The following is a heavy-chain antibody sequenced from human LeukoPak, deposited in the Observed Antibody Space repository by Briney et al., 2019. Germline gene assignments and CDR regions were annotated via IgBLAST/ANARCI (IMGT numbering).Heavy chain of an antibody. CDR2: ISSAGTNK. CDR1: GFTFSNYG. CDR3: ARDGVVRVGENFFDY. J-gene: IGHJ4*02. Sequence: PGGSLRLSCAASGFTFSNYGMHWVRQAPGKGLEWVAVISSAGTNKFYTDSVKGRFTISRDDSMNTMSLQMNNLKPEDTAVYYCARDGVVRVGENFFDYWGQGTLVTVSS. D-gene: IGHD3-10*01. V-gene: IGHV3-30*03.